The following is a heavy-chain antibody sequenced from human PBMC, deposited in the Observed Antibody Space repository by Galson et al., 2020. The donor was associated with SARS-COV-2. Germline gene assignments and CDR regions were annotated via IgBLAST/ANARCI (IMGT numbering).Heavy chain of an antibody. CDR1: GYTLTELS. V-gene: IGHV1-24*01. J-gene: IGHJ5*02. CDR3: ATSGVVGAPSWFDP. Sequence: ASVQVSCKVSGYTLTELSMHWVRQAPGKGLEWMGGFDPEDGEPIYAQKFQGRVTMTEDTSTDTAYMELSSLRSEDTAVYYCATSGVVGAPSWFDPWGQGTLVTVSS. D-gene: IGHD1-26*01. CDR2: FDPEDGEP.